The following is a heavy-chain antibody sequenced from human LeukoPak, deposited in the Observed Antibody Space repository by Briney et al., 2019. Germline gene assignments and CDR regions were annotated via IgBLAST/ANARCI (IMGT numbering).Heavy chain of an antibody. CDR1: GFTFSSYG. D-gene: IGHD2-15*01. J-gene: IGHJ6*03. Sequence: PGGSLRLSCAASGFTFSSYGMHWVRQAPGKGLEWVAFIRYDGSNKYYADSVKGRFTISRDNSKNTLYLQMNSLRAEDTAVYYCAKDPTRYCSGGSCYSDYYYYYMDVWGKGTTVTISS. CDR2: IRYDGSNK. CDR3: AKDPTRYCSGGSCYSDYYYYYMDV. V-gene: IGHV3-30*02.